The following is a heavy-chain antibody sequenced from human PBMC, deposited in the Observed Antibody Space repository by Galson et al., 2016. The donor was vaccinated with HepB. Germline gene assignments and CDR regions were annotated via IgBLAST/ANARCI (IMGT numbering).Heavy chain of an antibody. CDR2: IWHDGSNK. D-gene: IGHD6-13*01. Sequence: GLEWVALIWHDGSNKYYADSVKGRFTISRDNPKNTLYLQMNSLKVEDTAVYYCAGEMHVAAAAALDFWGRGTLVTVSS. CDR3: AGEMHVAAAAALDF. J-gene: IGHJ4*02. V-gene: IGHV3-33*01.